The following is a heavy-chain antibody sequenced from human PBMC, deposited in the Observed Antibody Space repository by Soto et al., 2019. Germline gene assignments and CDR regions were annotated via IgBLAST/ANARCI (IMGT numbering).Heavy chain of an antibody. J-gene: IGHJ5*02. CDR1: GGTFSSYA. CDR3: ARIGRGSGWYWFDP. CDR2: IIPIFGTA. V-gene: IGHV1-69*01. D-gene: IGHD6-19*01. Sequence: QVQLVQSGAEVKKPGSSVKVSCKASGGTFSSYAISWVRQAPGQGLEWMGGIIPIFGTANYAQKFQGRVTIHADESTSTAYMKLSSLRSEDTAVYYCARIGRGSGWYWFDPWGQGTLVTDSS.